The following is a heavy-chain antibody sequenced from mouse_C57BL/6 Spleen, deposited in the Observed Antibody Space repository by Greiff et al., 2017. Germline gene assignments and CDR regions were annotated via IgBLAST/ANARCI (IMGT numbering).Heavy chain of an antibody. CDR2: IYPRSGNT. J-gene: IGHJ3*01. V-gene: IGHV1-81*01. CDR3: ASGGDYGWFAY. Sequence: VQLVESGAELARPGASVKLSCKASGYTFTSYGISWVKQRPGQGLEWIGEIYPRSGNTYYNEKFKGKATLTADKSSSTAYMELRRLTSEDSAVYFGASGGDYGWFAYWGQGTLVTVSA. D-gene: IGHD2-4*01. CDR1: GYTFTSYG.